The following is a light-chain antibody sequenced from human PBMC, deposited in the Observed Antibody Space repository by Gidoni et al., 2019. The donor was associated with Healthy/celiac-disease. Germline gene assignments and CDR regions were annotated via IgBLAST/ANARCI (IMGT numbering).Light chain of an antibody. CDR2: KDS. Sequence: SYELTQPPSVSVSPGQTARITCSGDALPKQYAYWYQQKPGKAPVLVIYKDSERPSGIPERFSGSSSGTTVTLTISGVQAEDEADYYCQSADSSGTPVFETGTKVTVL. J-gene: IGLJ1*01. V-gene: IGLV3-25*03. CDR1: ALPKQY. CDR3: QSADSSGTPV.